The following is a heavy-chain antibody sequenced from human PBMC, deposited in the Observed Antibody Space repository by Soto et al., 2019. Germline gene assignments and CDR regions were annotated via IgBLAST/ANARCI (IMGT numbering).Heavy chain of an antibody. Sequence: PGESLKISCKGSGYSFTSYWIGWVRQMPGKGLEWMGIIYPGDSDTRYSPSFQGQVTISAHKSISTAYLQWSSLKASDTAMYYCARVYCSSTSCYASFDYWGQGTLVTVSS. V-gene: IGHV5-51*01. CDR3: ARVYCSSTSCYASFDY. CDR2: IYPGDSDT. D-gene: IGHD2-2*01. J-gene: IGHJ4*02. CDR1: GYSFTSYW.